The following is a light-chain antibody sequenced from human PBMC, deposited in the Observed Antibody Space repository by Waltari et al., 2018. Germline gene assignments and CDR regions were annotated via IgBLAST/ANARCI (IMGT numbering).Light chain of an antibody. CDR1: QSVIKY. J-gene: IGKJ1*01. CDR3: QKYDSLPAT. CDR2: HAS. V-gene: IGKV3-20*01. Sequence: VLTQSPGTLSLSPGERATLSCRASQSVIKYLAWYQQKPGRAPRLLIYHASTRATGIPDRFRGSGSGTDFSLTISRLEPEDFAVYYCQKYDSLPATFGQGTRVEIK.